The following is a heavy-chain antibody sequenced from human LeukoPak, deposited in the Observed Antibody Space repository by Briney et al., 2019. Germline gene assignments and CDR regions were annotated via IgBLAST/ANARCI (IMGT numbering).Heavy chain of an antibody. Sequence: SETLSLTCTVSSGSISTSNYYWGWVRQPPGKALEWIGNIFYSGSTYYSPSLKSRVTISLDTSKNQFSLKLSSVTAADTAVYYCARGRRIVVVLGATRTHRDYYMDVWGKGTTVTVSS. CDR3: ARGRRIVVVLGATRTHRDYYMDV. V-gene: IGHV4-39*07. J-gene: IGHJ6*03. CDR1: SGSISTSNYY. CDR2: IFYSGST. D-gene: IGHD2-15*01.